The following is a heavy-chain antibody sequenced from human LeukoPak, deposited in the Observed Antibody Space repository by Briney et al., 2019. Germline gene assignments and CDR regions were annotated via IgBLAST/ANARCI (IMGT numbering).Heavy chain of an antibody. CDR1: GGTFSSYA. CDR2: IIPIFGTA. CDR3: ARDDMVRGVYFDY. J-gene: IGHJ4*02. D-gene: IGHD3-10*01. Sequence: GASVKVSCKASGGTFSSYAISWVRQAPGQGLEWMGGIIPIFGTANYAQKFQGRVTITTDESTSTAYMELSSLRSEDTAVYYCARDDMVRGVYFDYWGQGTLVTVSS. V-gene: IGHV1-69*05.